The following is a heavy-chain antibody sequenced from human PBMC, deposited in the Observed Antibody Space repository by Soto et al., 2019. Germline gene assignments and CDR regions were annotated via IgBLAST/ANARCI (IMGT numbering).Heavy chain of an antibody. CDR3: ARSLLWFGELSPQYYYYYYMDV. V-gene: IGHV6-1*01. CDR2: TYYRSKWYN. D-gene: IGHD3-10*01. Sequence: PSQTLSLTCAISGDSVSSNTAAWNWIRQSPSRDLEWLGRTYYRSKWYNDYAVSVKSRITINPDTSKNQFSLQLNSVTPEDTAVYYCARSLLWFGELSPQYYYYYYMDVWGKGTTVTVSS. CDR1: GDSVSSNTAA. J-gene: IGHJ6*03.